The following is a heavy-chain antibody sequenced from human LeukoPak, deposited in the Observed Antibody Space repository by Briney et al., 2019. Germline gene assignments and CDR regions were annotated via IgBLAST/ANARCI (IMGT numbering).Heavy chain of an antibody. CDR2: INPNNGGT. D-gene: IGHD3-16*01. J-gene: IGHJ4*02. CDR1: GYTFTAYH. CDR3: AKGNDSVWESYRGSLDY. V-gene: IGHV1-2*02. Sequence: ASVKVSCKASGYTFTAYHVHWVRQAPGQGLEWMGWINPNNGGTNCAQNFQGRVTMTRDTFISTAYMELSSLRSDDTAVYYCAKGNDSVWESYRGSLDYWGQGTPVTVSS.